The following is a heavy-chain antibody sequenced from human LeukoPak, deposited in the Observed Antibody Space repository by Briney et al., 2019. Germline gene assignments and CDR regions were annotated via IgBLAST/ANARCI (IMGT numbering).Heavy chain of an antibody. CDR3: ARGLFAEFDP. V-gene: IGHV4-34*01. CDR2: INHSGST. D-gene: IGHD3-3*01. CDR1: GGSFSGYY. J-gene: IGHJ5*02. Sequence: ASETLSLTCAVYGGSFSGYYWSWIRQPPGKGLEWIGEINHSGSTNYNPSLKSRVTISVDTSKNQFSLKLSSVTAADTAVYYCARGLFAEFDPWGQGTLVTVSS.